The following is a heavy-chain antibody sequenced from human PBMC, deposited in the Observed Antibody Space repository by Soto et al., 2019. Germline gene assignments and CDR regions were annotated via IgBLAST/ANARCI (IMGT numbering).Heavy chain of an antibody. CDR3: AKDASGTYYNWFDP. J-gene: IGHJ5*02. Sequence: SETLSLTCTVSGGSISTYYWSWIRQPPGKGLEWIGFLYNNGNTKYNPSLQSRVTISLDASKNQFSLDLRSVTAADTAVYYCAKDASGTYYNWFDPWGQGILVTVSP. CDR2: LYNNGNT. CDR1: GGSISTYY. V-gene: IGHV4-59*01. D-gene: IGHD3-10*01.